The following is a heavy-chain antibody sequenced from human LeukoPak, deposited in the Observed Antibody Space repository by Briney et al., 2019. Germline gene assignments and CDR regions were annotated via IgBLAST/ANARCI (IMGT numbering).Heavy chain of an antibody. CDR1: GFTFSSYG. Sequence: GRSLRLSCAASGFTFSSYGMHWVRQAPGKGLEWGAVIWYDGSNKYYADSVKGRFTISRDNSKNTLYLQMNSLRAEDTAVYYCVRENGYCSSSSCSQVYYGMDVWGQGTTVTVSS. V-gene: IGHV3-33*01. D-gene: IGHD2-2*03. CDR2: IWYDGSNK. CDR3: VRENGYCSSSSCSQVYYGMDV. J-gene: IGHJ6*02.